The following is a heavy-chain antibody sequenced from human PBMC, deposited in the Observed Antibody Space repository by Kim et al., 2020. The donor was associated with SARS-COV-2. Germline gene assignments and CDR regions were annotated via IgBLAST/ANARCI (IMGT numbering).Heavy chain of an antibody. CDR2: GGST. CDR3: ASGRGDSSA. V-gene: IGHV3-53*01. J-gene: IGHJ4*02. D-gene: IGHD6-19*01. Sequence: GGSTYCADSVKGRFTISRDNSKNTLYLQMNSLRAEDTAVYYCASGRGDSSAWGQGTLVTVSS.